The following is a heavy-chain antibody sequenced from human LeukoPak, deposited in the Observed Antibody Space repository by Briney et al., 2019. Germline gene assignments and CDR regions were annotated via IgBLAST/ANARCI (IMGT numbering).Heavy chain of an antibody. V-gene: IGHV4-59*08. D-gene: IGHD5-18*01. CDR1: GGSISSYY. J-gene: IGHJ3*02. Sequence: SETLSLTCTVSGGSISSYYWSWIRQPPGKGLEWIGYIYYSGSTNYNPSLKSRVTISVDTSKNQFSLKLSSVTAADTAVYYCARFYSYGFRYAFDIWGQGTMVTVSS. CDR3: ARFYSYGFRYAFDI. CDR2: IYYSGST.